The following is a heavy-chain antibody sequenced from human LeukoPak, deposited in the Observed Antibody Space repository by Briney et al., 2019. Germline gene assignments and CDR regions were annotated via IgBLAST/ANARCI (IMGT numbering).Heavy chain of an antibody. CDR3: AKDQERISGGWYNYFDY. CDR2: ISGSGGST. CDR1: GFTFSSYA. D-gene: IGHD6-19*01. V-gene: IGHV3-23*01. Sequence: GGSLRLSCAASGFTFSSYAMSWVRQAPGKGLEWVSAISGSGGSTYYADSVKGRFTISRDNSKNTLYLQMNSLRAEDTAVYYCAKDQERISGGWYNYFDYWGQGALVTVSS. J-gene: IGHJ4*02.